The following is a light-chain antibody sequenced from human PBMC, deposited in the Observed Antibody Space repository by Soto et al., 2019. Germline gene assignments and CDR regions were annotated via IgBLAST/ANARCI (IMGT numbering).Light chain of an antibody. CDR3: SSYTTSSTLV. Sequence: QSALTQPASVSGSPGQSITISCTGTSSDVGGYNYVSWYQQHPGKAPKLLIYEVSNRPSGLSNRFSGSKSGNTASLTISGLQAEDEADYFCSSYTTSSTLVFGTGTNVTVL. CDR1: SSDVGGYNY. CDR2: EVS. J-gene: IGLJ1*01. V-gene: IGLV2-14*01.